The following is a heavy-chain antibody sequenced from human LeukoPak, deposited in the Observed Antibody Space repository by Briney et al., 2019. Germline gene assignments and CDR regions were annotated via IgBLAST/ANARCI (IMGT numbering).Heavy chain of an antibody. CDR1: GYTFTSYG. Sequence: ASVKVSCKASGYTFTSYGISWLRQAPGQGLEWMGWISAYNGNTNYAQKLQGKVTMTTDTSTSTAYMELRSLRSDDMAVYYCARDITIFESGFDPWGQGTLVTVSS. CDR2: ISAYNGNT. D-gene: IGHD3-3*01. CDR3: ARDITIFESGFDP. J-gene: IGHJ5*02. V-gene: IGHV1-18*03.